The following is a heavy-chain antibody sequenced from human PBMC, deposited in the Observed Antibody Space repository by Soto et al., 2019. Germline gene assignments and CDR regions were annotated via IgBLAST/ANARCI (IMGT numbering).Heavy chain of an antibody. CDR1: GDSVSSNSAA. CDR2: TYYRSKWYN. V-gene: IGHV6-1*01. J-gene: IGHJ6*02. Sequence: SQTLSLTCVISGDSVSSNSAAWNWIRQSPSRGLEWLGRTYYRSKWYNDYAVSVKSRITINPDTSKNQFSLQLNSVTPEDTAVYYCAREGYYDFWSGYYGMDVWGQGTTVTVSS. D-gene: IGHD3-3*01. CDR3: AREGYYDFWSGYYGMDV.